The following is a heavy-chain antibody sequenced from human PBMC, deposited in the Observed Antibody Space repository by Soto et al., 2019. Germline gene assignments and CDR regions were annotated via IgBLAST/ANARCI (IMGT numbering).Heavy chain of an antibody. V-gene: IGHV5-10-1*01. CDR1: GYRFNSYW. J-gene: IGHJ4*02. CDR2: IDPNDSET. D-gene: IGHD2-21*02. Sequence: PGESLKISCKGSGYRFNSYWISWVRQMPGKGLEWMGRIDPNDSETKYSPSFEGQVTISADRSINTAYLEWRSLKAADTAMYYCASRNCGGDCYSHFDYWGQGTLVTVSS. CDR3: ASRNCGGDCYSHFDY.